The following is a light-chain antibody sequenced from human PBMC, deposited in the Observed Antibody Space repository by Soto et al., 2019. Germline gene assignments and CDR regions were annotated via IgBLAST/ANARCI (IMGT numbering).Light chain of an antibody. CDR3: HQFGDSPQT. CDR1: QSLSVSY. Sequence: EIVLTQSPGTLSLSPGDRATLSCRASQSLSVSYIAWYQQKPGQSPRLLIYSTSTRATGIPDRFSGRGSGTHFTLAISRLEPEDFAVYYCHQFGDSPQTFGQGTTVEV. CDR2: STS. V-gene: IGKV3-20*01. J-gene: IGKJ1*01.